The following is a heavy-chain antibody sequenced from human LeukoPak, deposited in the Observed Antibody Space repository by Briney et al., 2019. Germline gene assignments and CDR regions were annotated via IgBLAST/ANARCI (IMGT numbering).Heavy chain of an antibody. CDR1: GFTFSSYA. V-gene: IGHV3-30*04. D-gene: IGHD1-1*01. CDR2: ISYDGSNK. J-gene: IGHJ2*01. CDR3: AGSDTTGYIPREWDYWYFDL. Sequence: GGSLRLSCAASGFTFSSYAMHWVRQAPGKGLEWVAVISYDGSNKYYADSVKGRFTISRDNAKNSLYLQMHSLRAEDTAVYYCAGSDTTGYIPREWDYWYFDLWGRGTLVTVSS.